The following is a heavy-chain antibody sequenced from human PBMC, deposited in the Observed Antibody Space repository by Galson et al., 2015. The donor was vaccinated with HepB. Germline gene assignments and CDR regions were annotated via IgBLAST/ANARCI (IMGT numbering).Heavy chain of an antibody. CDR3: ARGGDLIDGGYDSPADV. J-gene: IGHJ4*02. CDR2: ISYDGSNK. D-gene: IGHD5-12*01. CDR1: GFTFSSYA. Sequence: SLRLSCAASGFTFSSYALHWVRQAPGKGLEWVAVISYDGSNKYYADSVKGRFTISRDNSKNTLYLQMNSPRAEDTAVYYCARGGDLIDGGYDSPADVWGQGTLVTVSS. V-gene: IGHV3-30*04.